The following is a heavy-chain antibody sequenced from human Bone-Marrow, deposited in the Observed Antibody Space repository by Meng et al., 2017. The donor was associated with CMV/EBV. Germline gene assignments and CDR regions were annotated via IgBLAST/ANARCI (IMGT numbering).Heavy chain of an antibody. Sequence: GGSLRLSCAASGFIVDDYGIYWVRQVPGKGLEWVSVIYSGGSTYYADSVKGRFTISRDNSKNTLYLQMNSLRAEDTAVYYCARGRRGRNYYYGMDVWGQGTTVTVSS. CDR2: IYSGGST. D-gene: IGHD2-15*01. CDR3: ARGRRGRNYYYGMDV. J-gene: IGHJ6*02. CDR1: GFIVDDYG. V-gene: IGHV3-53*01.